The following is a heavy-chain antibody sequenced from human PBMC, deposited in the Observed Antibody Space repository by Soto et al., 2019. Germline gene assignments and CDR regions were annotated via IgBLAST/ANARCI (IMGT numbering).Heavy chain of an antibody. J-gene: IGHJ4*02. D-gene: IGHD2-2*01. Sequence: ASVKVSCKASGYTFTSYGISWVRQAPGQGLEWMGWISAYSGNTNYAQKLQGRVTMTTDTSTSTAYMELRSLRSDDTAVYYCARVLTQYQLLPSGYWGQGTLVTVSS. CDR2: ISAYSGNT. V-gene: IGHV1-18*01. CDR3: ARVLTQYQLLPSGY. CDR1: GYTFTSYG.